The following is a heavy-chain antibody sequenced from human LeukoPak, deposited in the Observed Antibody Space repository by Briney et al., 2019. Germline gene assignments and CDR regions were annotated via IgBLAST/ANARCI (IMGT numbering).Heavy chain of an antibody. V-gene: IGHV1-2*02. J-gene: IGHJ4*02. CDR3: ARDFDSSGYSATFGY. CDR2: INPNSGGT. CDR1: GYTFTGYY. Sequence: ASVKVSCKASGYTFTGYYMHWVRQAPGQGLEWMGWINPNSGGTNYAQKFQGRVTMTRDTSISTAYMELSRLRSDDTAVYYCARDFDSSGYSATFGYWGQGTLVTVSS. D-gene: IGHD3-22*01.